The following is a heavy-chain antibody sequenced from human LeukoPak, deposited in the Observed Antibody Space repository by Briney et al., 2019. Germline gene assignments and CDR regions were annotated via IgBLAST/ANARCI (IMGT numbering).Heavy chain of an antibody. CDR1: GFTFSSYW. J-gene: IGHJ4*02. CDR2: IKQDGSEK. Sequence: GGSLRLSCAASGFTFSSYWMSWVRQAPGKGLEWVANIKQDGSEKYYVDSVKGRFTISRDNAKNSLYLQMNSLRAEDTALYYCAKELWGSGSYYAFDYWGRGTLVTVSS. V-gene: IGHV3-7*03. CDR3: AKELWGSGSYYAFDY. D-gene: IGHD3-10*01.